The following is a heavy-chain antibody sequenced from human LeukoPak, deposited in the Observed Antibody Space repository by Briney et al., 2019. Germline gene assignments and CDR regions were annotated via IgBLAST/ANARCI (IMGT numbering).Heavy chain of an antibody. V-gene: IGHV4-4*02. CDR3: AREGGPYRPLDY. Sequence: SGTLSLTCGVSGGSITSTNYWTWVRQPPGKGLEWIGEVNLQGSTNYNPSLMGRVAISVDMSENHIPLQLTSVTAADTAVYYCAREGGPYRPLDYSGQGTLVTVSS. CDR2: VNLQGST. J-gene: IGHJ4*02. CDR1: GGSITSTNY.